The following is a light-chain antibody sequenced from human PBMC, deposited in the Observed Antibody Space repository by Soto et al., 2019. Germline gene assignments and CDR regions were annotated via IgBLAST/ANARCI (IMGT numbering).Light chain of an antibody. CDR3: AAWDDSLNGWV. V-gene: IGLV1-44*01. CDR2: RTH. J-gene: IGLJ3*02. CDR1: SSNIGSNT. Sequence: QSALTQPPSASGTPGQRVTISCSGSSSNIGSNTVNWYQQLPGTAPKLLIYRTHQRPSGDPDRFSGSKSGTSASLAISGLQSEDEADDYCAAWDDSLNGWVFGGGTKLTVL.